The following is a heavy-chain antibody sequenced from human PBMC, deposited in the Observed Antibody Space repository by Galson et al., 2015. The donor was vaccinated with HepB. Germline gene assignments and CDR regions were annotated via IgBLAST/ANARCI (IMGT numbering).Heavy chain of an antibody. CDR3: ARTGRSDYFDY. J-gene: IGHJ4*02. D-gene: IGHD4-17*01. V-gene: IGHV3-53*01. CDR2: VHSAGSS. CDR1: GFTVSTNY. Sequence: SLRLSCAASGFTVSTNYMSWVRQAPGRGLEWVALVHSAGSSYYADSVKGRFIISRDNSKNVLYLQMNDLRRDDTGVYYCARTGRSDYFDYWGQGTRVTVSS.